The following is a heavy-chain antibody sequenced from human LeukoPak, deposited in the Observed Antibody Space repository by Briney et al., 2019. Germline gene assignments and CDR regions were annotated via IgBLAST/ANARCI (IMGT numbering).Heavy chain of an antibody. CDR2: IYENGGTT. Sequence: GGSLRLSCVGSGFTFRSHAMSWVRQAPEKGLEFVSGIYENGGTTYYADSVKGRFSISRDNSKNTLYLQMDSLRGEDTAVYYCAKDFRIGYSAHFDYWGQGALVTVAS. CDR3: AKDFRIGYSAHFDY. D-gene: IGHD2-21*01. J-gene: IGHJ4*02. V-gene: IGHV3-23*01. CDR1: GFTFRSHA.